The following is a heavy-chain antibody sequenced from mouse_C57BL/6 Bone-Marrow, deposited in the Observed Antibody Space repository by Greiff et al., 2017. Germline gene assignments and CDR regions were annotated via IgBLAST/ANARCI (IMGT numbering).Heavy chain of an antibody. J-gene: IGHJ4*01. CDR1: GFNIKDYY. V-gene: IGHV14-2*01. D-gene: IGHD2-2*01. Sequence: EVQRVESGAELVKPGASVKLSCTASGFNIKDYYMHWVKQRTEQGLEWIGRIDPEDGETKYAPKFQGKATITADTSSNTAYLQLSSLTSEDTAVYYCASLLWLQDYAMDYWGQGTSVTVSS. CDR3: ASLLWLQDYAMDY. CDR2: IDPEDGET.